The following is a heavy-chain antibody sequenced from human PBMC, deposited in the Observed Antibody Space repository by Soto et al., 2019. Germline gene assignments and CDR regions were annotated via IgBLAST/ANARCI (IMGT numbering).Heavy chain of an antibody. CDR2: IYHSGST. CDR1: GGSISSSNW. V-gene: IGHV4-4*02. CDR3: ARDTWFGEPTSGMDV. J-gene: IGHJ6*02. D-gene: IGHD3-10*01. Sequence: KPSETLSLTCAVSGGSISSSNWWSWVRQPPGKGLEWIGEIYHSGSTNYNPSLKGRVTISVDKSKNQFSLKLSSVTAADTAVYYCARDTWFGEPTSGMDVWGQGTTVTVSS.